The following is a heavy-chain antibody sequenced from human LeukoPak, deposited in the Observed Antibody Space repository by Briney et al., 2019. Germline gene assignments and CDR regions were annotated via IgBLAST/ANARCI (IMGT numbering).Heavy chain of an antibody. Sequence: SETLSLTCTVSGGXISSSSYYWGWIRQPPGKGLEWIGEINHSGSTNYNPSLKSRVTISVDTSKNQFSLKLSSVTAADTAVYYCARSVNGGSYRDYYFDYWGQGTLVTVSS. CDR1: GGXISSSSYY. CDR2: INHSGST. V-gene: IGHV4-39*07. J-gene: IGHJ4*02. CDR3: ARSVNGGSYRDYYFDY. D-gene: IGHD1-26*01.